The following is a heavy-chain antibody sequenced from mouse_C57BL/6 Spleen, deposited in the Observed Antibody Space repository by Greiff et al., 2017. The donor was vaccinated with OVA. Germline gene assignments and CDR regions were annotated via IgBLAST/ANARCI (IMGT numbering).Heavy chain of an antibody. CDR1: GYSITSGYY. D-gene: IGHD6-2*01. CDR2: ISYDGSN. Sequence: KLQESGPGLVKPSQSLSLTCSVTGYSITSGYYWNWIRQFPGNKLEWMGYISYDGSNNYNPSLKNRISITRDTSKNQFFLKLNSVTTEDTATYYCARAVSFDYWGQGTTLTVSS. CDR3: ARAVSFDY. V-gene: IGHV3-6*01. J-gene: IGHJ2*01.